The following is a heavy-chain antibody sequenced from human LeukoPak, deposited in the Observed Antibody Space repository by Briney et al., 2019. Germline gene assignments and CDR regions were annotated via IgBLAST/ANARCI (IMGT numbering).Heavy chain of an antibody. CDR3: ARTYSSGWYQTSGDYFDY. V-gene: IGHV3-11*01. CDR2: ISSSGSTI. D-gene: IGHD6-19*01. J-gene: IGHJ4*02. Sequence: GGSLRLSCAASGFTFSDYYMSWIRQAPGKGLEWVSYISSSGSTIYYADSVKGRFTISRDNAKNSLYLQMNSLRAEDTAVYYCARTYSSGWYQTSGDYFDYWGQGTLVTVSS. CDR1: GFTFSDYY.